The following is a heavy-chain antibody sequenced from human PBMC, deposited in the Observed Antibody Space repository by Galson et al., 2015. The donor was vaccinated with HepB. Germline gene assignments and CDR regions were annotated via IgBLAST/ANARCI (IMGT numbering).Heavy chain of an antibody. CDR3: ARHDSTVTEKYDILTGYQNDAFDI. CDR1: GDAISSSSYF. V-gene: IGHV4-39*01. J-gene: IGHJ3*02. CDR2: IYYSGNT. D-gene: IGHD3-9*01. Sequence: TLSLTCTVSGDAISSSSYFWGWIRQPPGKGLEYIGSIYYSGNTYYNPSLKSRVSISVDTSKNQFSLRLSSVIAADTAVYYCARHDSTVTEKYDILTGYQNDAFDIWGQGTMVTVSS.